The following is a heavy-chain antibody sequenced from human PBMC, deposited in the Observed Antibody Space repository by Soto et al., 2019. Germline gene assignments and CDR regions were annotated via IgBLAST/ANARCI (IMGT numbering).Heavy chain of an antibody. CDR3: ARLMPHDAHLDY. D-gene: IGHD1-1*01. J-gene: IGHJ4*02. V-gene: IGHV4-59*08. Sequence: KTSETLSLTCTVSGGSISSYYWSWIRQPPGKGLEWIGYIYYSGSTNYNPSLKSRVTISVDTSKNQFSLKLSSVTAADTAVYYCARLMPHDAHLDYWGQGTLDTVSS. CDR1: GGSISSYY. CDR2: IYYSGST.